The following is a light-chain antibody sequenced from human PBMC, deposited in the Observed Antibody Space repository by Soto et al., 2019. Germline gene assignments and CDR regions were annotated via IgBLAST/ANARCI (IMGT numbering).Light chain of an antibody. J-gene: IGLJ2*01. V-gene: IGLV2-14*01. CDR2: EVS. Sequence: QSVLTQPASVSGSPGQSITISCTGTSSDVGGYNYVSWYQQHPGKAPKLMIYEVSNRPSGVSNRFSGSKSGNTASLTISGLQAEDVAEYYGSSYTSSSTLVVFGGGTTLTVL. CDR1: SSDVGGYNY. CDR3: SSYTSSSTLVV.